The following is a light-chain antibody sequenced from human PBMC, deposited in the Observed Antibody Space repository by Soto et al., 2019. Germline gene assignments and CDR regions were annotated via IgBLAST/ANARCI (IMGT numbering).Light chain of an antibody. Sequence: EIVLTQSPATLSLSPGERATLSCRASRTVNNYLAWYQQKPGQAPRLLIYDAFIRAAGIPARFSGRGSGTDFTLTISNLEHDDFAVYFCQQRSDWPPITFGQGTRVELK. J-gene: IGKJ5*01. V-gene: IGKV3-11*01. CDR3: QQRSDWPPIT. CDR1: RTVNNY. CDR2: DAF.